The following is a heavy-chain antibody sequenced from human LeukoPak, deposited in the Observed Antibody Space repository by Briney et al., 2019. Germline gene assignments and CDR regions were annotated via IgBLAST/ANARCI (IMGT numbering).Heavy chain of an antibody. Sequence: SETLSLTCTVSGGSLSSGSYYWSWIRQPAGKGLEWIGRIYTSGSTNYNPSLKGRVTISVDTSKNQFSLKLSSVTAADTAVYYCARDPGGGSPDYWGQGTLVTVSS. J-gene: IGHJ4*02. CDR1: GGSLSSGSYY. CDR3: ARDPGGGSPDY. CDR2: IYTSGST. D-gene: IGHD3-10*01. V-gene: IGHV4-61*02.